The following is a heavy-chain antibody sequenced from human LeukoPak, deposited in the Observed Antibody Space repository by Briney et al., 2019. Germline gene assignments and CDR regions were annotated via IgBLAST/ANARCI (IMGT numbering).Heavy chain of an antibody. V-gene: IGHV3-11*01. CDR2: ISSSGSTI. D-gene: IGHD2/OR15-2a*01. J-gene: IGHJ3*02. Sequence: GGSLRLSCAASGFTFSDYYMSWIRQAPGKGLEWVSYISSSGSTIYYADSVKGRFTISRDNAKNSLYLQMNSLRAEDTAVYYCARDSRAVSVAFDIWGQGTMVTVSS. CDR3: ARDSRAVSVAFDI. CDR1: GFTFSDYY.